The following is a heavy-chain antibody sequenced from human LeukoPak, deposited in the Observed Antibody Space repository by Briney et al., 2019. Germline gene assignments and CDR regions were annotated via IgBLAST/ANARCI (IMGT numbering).Heavy chain of an antibody. CDR1: GGSISSGSYY. CDR2: IYTSGST. CDR3: AREMIAVGSYDFFDY. D-gene: IGHD3-22*01. J-gene: IGHJ4*02. V-gene: IGHV4-61*02. Sequence: SQTLSLTCTVSGGSISSGSYYWSWIRQPAGKGLEWIGRIYTSGSTNYNPSLKSRVTISVDTSKNQFSLKLSSVTAADTAVYYCAREMIAVGSYDFFDYWGQGTLVTVSS.